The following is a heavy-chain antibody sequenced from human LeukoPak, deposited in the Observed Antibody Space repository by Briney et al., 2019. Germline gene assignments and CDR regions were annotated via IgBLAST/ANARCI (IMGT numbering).Heavy chain of an antibody. V-gene: IGHV3-23*01. CDR1: GFTFSRYT. Sequence: GGSLRLSCAASGFTFSRYTMNWVRQAPGKGLEWVSAISASIVNTYYADSVKGRFTISRDNSKNTLYLQMNSLRAEDTAVYYCAKKLIGNVDYFDYWGQGTLVTVSS. D-gene: IGHD3-22*01. CDR2: ISASIVNT. J-gene: IGHJ4*02. CDR3: AKKLIGNVDYFDY.